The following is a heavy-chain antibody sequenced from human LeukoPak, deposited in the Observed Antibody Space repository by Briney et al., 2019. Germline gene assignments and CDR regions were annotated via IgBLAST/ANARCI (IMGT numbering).Heavy chain of an antibody. CDR1: GGSISSGSYY. D-gene: IGHD5-18*01. CDR3: ARDQGDTAMVPFDY. Sequence: PSETLSLTCTVSGGSISSGSYYWSWIRQPAGKGLEWIGRIYTSGSTNYNPSLKSRVTISVDTSKNQFSLKLSSVTAADTAVYYCARDQGDTAMVPFDYWGQGTLVTVSS. J-gene: IGHJ4*02. V-gene: IGHV4-61*02. CDR2: IYTSGST.